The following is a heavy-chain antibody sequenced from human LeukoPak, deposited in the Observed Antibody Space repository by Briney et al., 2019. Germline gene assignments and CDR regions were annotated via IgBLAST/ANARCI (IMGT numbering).Heavy chain of an antibody. Sequence: SXXVSCKASGYTFTGYYMHWVRQAPGQGLEWMGRFNHHSGGTSYARKFQGRVTMTRDTSISTSYMELSSLTSDDTAVYYCARELSTTVTSPIDYWGQGTLVTVSS. CDR3: ARELSTTVTSPIDY. V-gene: IGHV1-2*06. CDR2: FNHHSGGT. D-gene: IGHD4-17*01. CDR1: GYTFTGYY. J-gene: IGHJ4*02.